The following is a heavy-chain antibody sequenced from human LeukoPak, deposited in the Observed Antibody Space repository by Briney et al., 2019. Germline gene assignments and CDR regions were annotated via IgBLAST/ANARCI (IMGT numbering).Heavy chain of an antibody. CDR3: AKAYYDSSGYSYYFDY. CDR1: GFPFSAYS. Sequence: GGPLRLSCAASGFPFSAYSMNWVRRAPGKGLEWVSSISGSSAYVYYADSVKGRFTVSRDNAKNSLYLQMSSLRAEDTAVYYCAKAYYDSSGYSYYFDYWGQGTPVTVSS. J-gene: IGHJ4*02. D-gene: IGHD3-22*01. CDR2: ISGSSAYV. V-gene: IGHV3-21*01.